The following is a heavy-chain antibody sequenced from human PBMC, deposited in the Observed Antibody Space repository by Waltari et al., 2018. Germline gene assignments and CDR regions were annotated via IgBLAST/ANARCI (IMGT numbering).Heavy chain of an antibody. CDR1: GYIFSTYG. D-gene: IGHD6-13*01. V-gene: IGHV1-18*01. CDR2: IYPYNGNT. CDR3: ARDDVDSSNFGGF. J-gene: IGHJ4*02. Sequence: QLVQSGAEVKKPGASVRVFCKASGYIFSTYGITWVRKAPGQGLEWMGWIYPYNGNTKYEQNFQGRVTMTTDTSTTTAYMEIRSLRSDDTAIYYCARDDVDSSNFGGFWGQGTLVTVSS.